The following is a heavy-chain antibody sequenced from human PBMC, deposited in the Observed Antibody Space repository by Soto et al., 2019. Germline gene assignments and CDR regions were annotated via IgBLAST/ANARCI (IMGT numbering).Heavy chain of an antibody. J-gene: IGHJ6*02. D-gene: IGHD1-1*01. V-gene: IGHV1-18*04. CDR1: GYTFTTSG. Sequence: ASVKVSCKASGYTFTTSGISWVRQAPGQGLEWMGWISPYNGTTKYAEKFQGEMTMTTDTATSTAYMDLRSLRSDDKAVYYCARDGERDTGLNFYYYLHGMDAWGQGTRVTVSS. CDR2: ISPYNGTT. CDR3: ARDGERDTGLNFYYYLHGMDA.